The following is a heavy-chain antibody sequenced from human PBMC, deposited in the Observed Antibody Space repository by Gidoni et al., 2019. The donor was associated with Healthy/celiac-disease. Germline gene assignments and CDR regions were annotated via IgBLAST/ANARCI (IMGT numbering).Heavy chain of an antibody. D-gene: IGHD2-15*01. CDR3: ASPYCSGGSCYSGLAFDI. CDR1: GGFISSSSYH. CDR2: IYYSGST. J-gene: IGHJ3*02. Sequence: QLQLQESGAGLVKPSGTLSLTCTVSGGFISSSSYHWGWIRQPPGKGLEWIGSIYYSGSTYYNPSLKSRVTISVDTSKNQFSLKLSSVTAADTAVYYCASPYCSGGSCYSGLAFDIWGQGTMVTVSS. V-gene: IGHV4-39*01.